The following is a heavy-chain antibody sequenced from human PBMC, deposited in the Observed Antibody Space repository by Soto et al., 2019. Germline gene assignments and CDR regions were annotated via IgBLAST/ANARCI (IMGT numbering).Heavy chain of an antibody. CDR3: ARDYSVVPAAMGLFDP. CDR1: GGSISSGGYY. Sequence: SETLSLTCTVSGGSISSGGYYWSWIRQHPGKGLEWIGYIYYSGSTYYNPSLKSRVTISVDTSKNQFSLKLSSVTAADTAVYYCARDYSVVPAAMGLFDPWGQGTLVTVSS. CDR2: IYYSGST. D-gene: IGHD2-2*01. J-gene: IGHJ5*02. V-gene: IGHV4-31*03.